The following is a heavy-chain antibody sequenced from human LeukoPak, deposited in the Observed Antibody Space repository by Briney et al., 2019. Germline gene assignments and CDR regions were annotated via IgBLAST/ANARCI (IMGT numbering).Heavy chain of an antibody. CDR1: GGSINSGGFY. D-gene: IGHD6-13*01. V-gene: IGHV4-31*03. CDR3: ARGWRSTSWYIAAFDL. Sequence: SETLSLTCTISGGSINSGGFYRSWLRQLPGKGLEWIGYISDNGNTYYSPSLRSRVIVSSDISDDQFSLNLKSVTAADTAIYYCARGWRSTSWYIAAFDLWGPGTAVAVVS. J-gene: IGHJ3*01. CDR2: ISDNGNT.